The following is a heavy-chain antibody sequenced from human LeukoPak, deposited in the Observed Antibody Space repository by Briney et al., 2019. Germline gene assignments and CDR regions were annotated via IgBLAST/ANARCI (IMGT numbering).Heavy chain of an antibody. J-gene: IGHJ4*02. CDR1: GGSFSGYY. V-gene: IGHV4-34*01. CDR3: ARTYYDFWSGYLYYFDY. CDR2: INHSGGT. D-gene: IGHD3-3*01. Sequence: PSVTLSLTCAVYGGSFSGYYWSWIRQPPGKGLEWIGEINHSGGTNYNPSLKSRVTISVDTSKNQFSLKLSSVTAADTAVYYCARTYYDFWSGYLYYFDYWGQGTLVTVSS.